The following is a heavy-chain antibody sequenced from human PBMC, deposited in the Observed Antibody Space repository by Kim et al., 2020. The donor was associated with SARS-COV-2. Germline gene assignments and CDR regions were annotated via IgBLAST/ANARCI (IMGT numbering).Heavy chain of an antibody. V-gene: IGHV1-2*02. CDR2: INPNSGGT. CDR1: GYTFTGYY. J-gene: IGHJ4*02. Sequence: ASVKVSCKASGYTFTGYYMHWVRQAPGQGLEWMGWINPNSGGTNYAQKFQGRVTMTRDTSISTAYMELSRLRSDDTAVYYCARATNHYDSGVCDYWGQGTLVTVSS. CDR3: ARATNHYDSGVCDY. D-gene: IGHD3-22*01.